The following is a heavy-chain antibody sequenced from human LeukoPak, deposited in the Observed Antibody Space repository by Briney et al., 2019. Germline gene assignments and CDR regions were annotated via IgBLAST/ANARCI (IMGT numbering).Heavy chain of an antibody. J-gene: IGHJ3*02. CDR1: GGSFSGYY. D-gene: IGHD5-18*01. CDR3: ARVGAVDTAMDDAFDI. CDR2: INHSGST. V-gene: IGHV4-34*01. Sequence: SETLSLTCAVYGGSFSGYYWSWLRQPPGKGLEWIGEINHSGSTNYNPSLKSRVTISVDTSKNQFSLKLSSVTAADTAVYYCARVGAVDTAMDDAFDIWGQGTMVTVSS.